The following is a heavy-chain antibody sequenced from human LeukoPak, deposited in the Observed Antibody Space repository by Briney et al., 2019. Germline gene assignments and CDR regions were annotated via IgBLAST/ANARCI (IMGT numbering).Heavy chain of an antibody. CDR3: ATGGPYSSSWPIYFDY. D-gene: IGHD6-13*01. CDR1: GYTLTELS. CDR2: FDPEDGET. V-gene: IGHV1-24*01. Sequence: ASVKVSCKVSGYTLTELSMHWVRQAPGKGLEWMGGFDPEDGETIYAQKFQGRVTMTEDTSTDTAYMELSSLRSEDTAVCYCATGGPYSSSWPIYFDYWGQGTLVTVSS. J-gene: IGHJ4*02.